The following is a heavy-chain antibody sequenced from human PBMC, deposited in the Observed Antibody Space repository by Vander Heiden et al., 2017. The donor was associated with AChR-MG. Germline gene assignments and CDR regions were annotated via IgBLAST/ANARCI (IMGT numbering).Heavy chain of an antibody. CDR1: GYSISSGYY. CDR3: ARDGQGDYSSGWYNYFDY. J-gene: IGHJ4*02. D-gene: IGHD6-19*01. Sequence: QVQLQESGPGLVKPSETLSLTCAVSGYSISSGYYWGWIRQPPGKGLEWIGSIYHSGSTYYNPSLKSRVTISVDTSKNQFSLKLSSVTAADTAVYYCARDGQGDYSSGWYNYFDYWGQGTLVTVSS. V-gene: IGHV4-38-2*02. CDR2: IYHSGST.